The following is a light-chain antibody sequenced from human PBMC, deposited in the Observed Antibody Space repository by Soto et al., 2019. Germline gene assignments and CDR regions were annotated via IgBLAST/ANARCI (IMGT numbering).Light chain of an antibody. Sequence: DIQMTQSPSSLSASVGDRVTITCQASQDTSNSLSWYQQKPGKAPKLLITDAATFEAGVPSRFSGSGSGTDFTFTNSSRQPEDIATYFCQQHDNVPTFGLGTKLEVK. CDR2: DAA. V-gene: IGKV1-33*01. CDR3: QQHDNVPT. CDR1: QDTSNS. J-gene: IGKJ2*01.